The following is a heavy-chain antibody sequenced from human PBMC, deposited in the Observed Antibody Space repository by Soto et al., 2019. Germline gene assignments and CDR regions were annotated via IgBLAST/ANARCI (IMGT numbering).Heavy chain of an antibody. CDR3: AKSLANWNDGGYFDY. D-gene: IGHD1-1*01. CDR2: ISGSGGSA. CDR1: GFTFSSYA. V-gene: IGHV3-23*01. Sequence: EVQLLESGGGLVQPGGSLRVSCAASGFTFSSYAMSWVRQAPGKGLEWVSTISGSGGSAYYADSVKGRFTISRDNSKNTLYLQMNSLRAEDTAIYYCAKSLANWNDGGYFDYWGQGPLVTVSS. J-gene: IGHJ4*02.